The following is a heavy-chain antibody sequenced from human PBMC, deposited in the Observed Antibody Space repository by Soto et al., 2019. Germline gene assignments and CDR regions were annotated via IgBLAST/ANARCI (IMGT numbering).Heavy chain of an antibody. CDR1: GYTFTSYG. J-gene: IGHJ4*02. V-gene: IGHV1-18*01. CDR2: ISAYNGNT. Sequence: QVQLVQSGAEVKKPGASVKVSCKASGYTFTSYGISWVRQAPGQGLEWMGWISAYNGNTNYAQKRQGRVTLTTDPSTSTAYMELRTLRSADTPVYYCSRDALFRVPTINTPIDYWGQGTLVTASS. D-gene: IGHD5-12*01. CDR3: SRDALFRVPTINTPIDY.